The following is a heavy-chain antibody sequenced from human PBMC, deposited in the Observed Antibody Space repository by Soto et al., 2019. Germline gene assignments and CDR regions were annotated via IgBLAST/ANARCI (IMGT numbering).Heavy chain of an antibody. CDR3: ARDRGPSSGYYPYWFDH. Sequence: QVQLVQSGAEVKKPGSSVKVSCKASGGTFSSYAITWVRQAPGQGLEWMGGIIPIFGTANYAQKFQARVTITADESTSKAYMELSSLISEDTAVYYCARDRGPSSGYYPYWFDHWGQGTLVTVSS. J-gene: IGHJ5*02. CDR1: GGTFSSYA. CDR2: IIPIFGTA. V-gene: IGHV1-69*12. D-gene: IGHD3-22*01.